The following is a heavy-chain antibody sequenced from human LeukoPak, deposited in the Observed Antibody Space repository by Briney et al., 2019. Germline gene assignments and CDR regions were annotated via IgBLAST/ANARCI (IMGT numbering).Heavy chain of an antibody. CDR2: INHSGST. Sequence: SETLSLTCAVYGGSFSGYYWSWIRQPPRKGLEWIGEINHSGSTNYNPPLKSRVTISVDTSKNQFSLKLSSVTAADTAMYYCARGWYSSGWFQHWGQGTLVTVSS. J-gene: IGHJ1*01. CDR1: GGSFSGYY. D-gene: IGHD6-19*01. V-gene: IGHV4-34*01. CDR3: ARGWYSSGWFQH.